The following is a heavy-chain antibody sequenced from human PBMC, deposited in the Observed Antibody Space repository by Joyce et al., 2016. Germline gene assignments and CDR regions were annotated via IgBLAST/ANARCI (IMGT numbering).Heavy chain of an antibody. V-gene: IGHV4-59*02. D-gene: IGHD3-3*01. CDR1: GGSVSNSF. Sequence: QVQLQESGPGLMKPSETLSLTCTVSGGSVSNSFWSWIRQPPGKGLEWIGHIYYSGNSASVNYNPSLKSRVTMSADTSKGQFSLRLSFVTAGDTAVYYCARQSGPTYNWFDPWGQGTLVTVSS. J-gene: IGHJ5*02. CDR3: ARQSGPTYNWFDP. CDR2: IYYSGNSASV.